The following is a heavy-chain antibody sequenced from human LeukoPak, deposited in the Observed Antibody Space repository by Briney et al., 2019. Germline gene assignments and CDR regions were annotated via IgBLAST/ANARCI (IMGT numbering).Heavy chain of an antibody. V-gene: IGHV4-4*02. J-gene: IGHJ6*04. CDR1: GGSISSSNW. D-gene: IGHD2-2*01. CDR2: IYHSGST. CDR3: ARGVIVVVPAAIGSGDYYYYGMDV. Sequence: SGTLSLTCAVSGGSISSSNWWSWVRQPPGKGLEWIGEIYHSGSTNYNPSLKSRVTISVDKSKNQFSLKLSSVTAADTAVYYCARGVIVVVPAAIGSGDYYYYGMDVWGKGTTVTVSS.